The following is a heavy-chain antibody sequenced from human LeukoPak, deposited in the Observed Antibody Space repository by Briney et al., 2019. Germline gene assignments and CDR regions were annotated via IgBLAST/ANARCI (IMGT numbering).Heavy chain of an antibody. J-gene: IGHJ6*02. D-gene: IGHD6-13*01. V-gene: IGHV1-58*02. Sequence: ASVKVSCKASGFTFTSSAMQWVRQARGQRLEWIGWIVVGSGNTNYAQKFQERVTITRDMSTSTAYMELSSLRSEDTAVYYCAASIAAAEYYYGMDVWGQGTTVTVSS. CDR2: IVVGSGNT. CDR1: GFTFTSSA. CDR3: AASIAAAEYYYGMDV.